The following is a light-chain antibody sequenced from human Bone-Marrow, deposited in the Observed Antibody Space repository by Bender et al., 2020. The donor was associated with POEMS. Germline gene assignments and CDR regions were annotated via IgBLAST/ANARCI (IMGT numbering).Light chain of an antibody. CDR2: DDS. CDR3: QVWDSGSDLRV. CDR1: NIQRKS. V-gene: IGLV3-21*01. Sequence: SYVLTQPPSMSVAPGQTARMTCGGDNIQRKSLQWYRQKPGQAPVLVIFDDSNRPSGIPERFSGSNSGNTATLAISRVEAGDEADYFCQVWDSGSDLRVFDGGTKLTVL. J-gene: IGLJ3*02.